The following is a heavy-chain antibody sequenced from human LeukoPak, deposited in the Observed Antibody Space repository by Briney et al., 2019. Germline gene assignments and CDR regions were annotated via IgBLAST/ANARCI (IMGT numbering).Heavy chain of an antibody. D-gene: IGHD3-3*02. Sequence: SETLSLTCTVSGGSVSSGSYYWSWIRQPPGKGLEWIGYIYYSGSTNYNPSLKSRVTISVGTSKNQFSLKLSSVTAADTAVYYCARKVSNRPFDYWGQGTLVTVSS. CDR1: GGSVSSGSYY. V-gene: IGHV4-61*01. CDR2: IYYSGST. CDR3: ARKVSNRPFDY. J-gene: IGHJ4*02.